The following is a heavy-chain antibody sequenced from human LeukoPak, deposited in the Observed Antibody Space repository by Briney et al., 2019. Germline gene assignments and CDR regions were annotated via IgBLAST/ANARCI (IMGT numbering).Heavy chain of an antibody. CDR2: ISYDGSNK. Sequence: GGSLRLSCAASGFTFSSYGMHWVRQAPGKGLEWVAVISYDGSNKYYADSVKGRFTISRDNSKNTLYLQMNSLRAEDTAVYYCASPTYGSGSGVDYWGQGTLVTVSS. J-gene: IGHJ4*02. CDR1: GFTFSSYG. D-gene: IGHD3-10*01. CDR3: ASPTYGSGSGVDY. V-gene: IGHV3-30*19.